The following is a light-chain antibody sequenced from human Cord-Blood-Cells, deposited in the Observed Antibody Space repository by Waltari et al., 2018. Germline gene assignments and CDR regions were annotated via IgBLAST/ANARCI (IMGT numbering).Light chain of an antibody. CDR2: DVS. Sequence: QSALTQPASVSGSHGQSITISCTGTSSDVGGYTYVSWYQQHPGIAPKLMIYDVSNRPSGVSNRFSGSKSGNTASLTISGLQAEDEADYYCSSYTSSSTLAYVFGTGTKVTVL. CDR3: SSYTSSSTLAYV. V-gene: IGLV2-14*01. CDR1: SSDVGGYTY. J-gene: IGLJ1*01.